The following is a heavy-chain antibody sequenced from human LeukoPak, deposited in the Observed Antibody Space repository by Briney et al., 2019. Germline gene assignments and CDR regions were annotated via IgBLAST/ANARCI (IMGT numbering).Heavy chain of an antibody. CDR1: GGSISSYS. V-gene: IGHV4-30-2*01. Sequence: SETLSLTCTVSGGSISSYSWSWIRQPPGKGLEWIGYIYHSGSTYYNPSLKSRVTISVDRSKNQFSLKLSSVTAADTAVYYCARVGYCSSTSCYEEYFDYWGQGTLVTVSS. D-gene: IGHD2-2*01. J-gene: IGHJ4*02. CDR2: IYHSGST. CDR3: ARVGYCSSTSCYEEYFDY.